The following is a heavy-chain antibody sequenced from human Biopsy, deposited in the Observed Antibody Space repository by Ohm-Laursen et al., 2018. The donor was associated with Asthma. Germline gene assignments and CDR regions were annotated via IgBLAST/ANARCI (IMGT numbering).Heavy chain of an antibody. J-gene: IGHJ6*02. CDR2: VKGGGRRT. CDR1: GLTFSDYW. D-gene: IGHD2-2*01. V-gene: IGHV3-74*01. CDR3: ARDGVVPDAMYYHYYYGLDV. Sequence: GSLRLSCAASGLTFSDYWMHWVRQAPGKGLEWVSRVKGGGRRTSYADSVKGRFTISRDNAKNTLYLQMNSLRVEDTAVYYCARDGVVPDAMYYHYYYGLDVWGQGTTVTVSS.